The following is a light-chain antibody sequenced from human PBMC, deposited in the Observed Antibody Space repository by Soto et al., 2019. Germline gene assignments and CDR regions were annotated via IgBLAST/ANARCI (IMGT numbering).Light chain of an antibody. J-gene: IGKJ5*01. CDR2: AAS. V-gene: IGKV1-39*01. CDR3: QQSYSTPIT. CDR1: QRINIY. Sequence: DIQMTQSPSSLSTSVGDRVTIPCRASQRINIYLNWYRQKPGKAPKLLIYAASSLQSGVPSRFSGSGSGTDFTLTISSLQPEDFATYYCQQSYSTPITFGQGTRLEIK.